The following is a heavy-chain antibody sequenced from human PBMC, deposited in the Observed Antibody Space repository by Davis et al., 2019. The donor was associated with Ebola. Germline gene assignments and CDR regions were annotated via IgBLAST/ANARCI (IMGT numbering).Heavy chain of an antibody. D-gene: IGHD5-12*01. V-gene: IGHV3-30*18. CDR1: GFTFSSYS. CDR2: ISYDGSNK. Sequence: EGSLRLSCAASGFTFSSYSMNWVRQAPGKGLEWVAVISYDGSNKYYADSVKGRFTISRDNSKNTLYLQMNSLRAEDTAVYYCAKGRGIVATTYYFDYWGQGTLVTVSS. CDR3: AKGRGIVATTYYFDY. J-gene: IGHJ4*02.